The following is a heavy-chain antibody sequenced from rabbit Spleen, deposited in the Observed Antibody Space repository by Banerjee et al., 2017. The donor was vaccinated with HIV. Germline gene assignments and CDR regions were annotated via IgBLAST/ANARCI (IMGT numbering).Heavy chain of an antibody. V-gene: IGHV1S45*01. CDR1: GFSFSSSDY. D-gene: IGHD6-1*01. Sequence: QEQLVESGGDLVKPEGSLTLTCTASGFSFSSSDYMCWVRQAPGKGLEWISCIAGVSSGFTYSATWAKGRFTISKTSSTTVTLQMTSLTVADTATYFCARDTASSFSSYGMDLWGPGTLVTVS. CDR2: IAGVSSGFT. CDR3: ARDTASSFSSYGMDL. J-gene: IGHJ6*01.